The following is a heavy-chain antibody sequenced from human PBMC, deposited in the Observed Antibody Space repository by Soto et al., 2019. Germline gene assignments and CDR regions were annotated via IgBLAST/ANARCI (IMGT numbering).Heavy chain of an antibody. J-gene: IGHJ5*02. CDR3: EKFVVTGT. D-gene: IGHD2-15*01. Sequence: GEPLRLSYVASGFTFSTYDLNWVRQAPGKGREWVSAISSTGGRTYYADSVKGRFTICRDISKNTLYLQMNSLRSEDTAIYYCEKFVVTGTWGQGTPVTVSS. CDR2: ISSTGGRT. V-gene: IGHV3-23*01. CDR1: GFTFSTYD.